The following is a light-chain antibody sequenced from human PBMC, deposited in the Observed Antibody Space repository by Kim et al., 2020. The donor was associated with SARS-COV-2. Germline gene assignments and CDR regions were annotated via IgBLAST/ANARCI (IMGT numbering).Light chain of an antibody. CDR2: SNN. V-gene: IGLV1-44*01. Sequence: GQRVTISCSGSNSNIGVNTVNWYQQYPGTAHKLLIYSNNQRPSRVPDRFSGSKSGTSASLALSGLLSEDEADYYCATWDDSLNAWVFGGGTKLTVL. J-gene: IGLJ3*02. CDR1: NSNIGVNT. CDR3: ATWDDSLNAWV.